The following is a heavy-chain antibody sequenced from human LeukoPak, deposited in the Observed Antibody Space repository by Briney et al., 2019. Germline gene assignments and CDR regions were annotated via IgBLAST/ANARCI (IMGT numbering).Heavy chain of an antibody. CDR2: VSHDGIQT. J-gene: IGHJ4*02. Sequence: PGGSLRLSCAASGFTFSNYAMHWVRQGLVKGRESMAVVSHDGIQTYYADSVKGRFTISRDNSKSTLFLQMNSLRAEDTAVYYCARDGGGGYNQIDFWGQGTLVTVSS. CDR1: GFTFSNYA. CDR3: ARDGGGGYNQIDF. V-gene: IGHV3-30-3*01. D-gene: IGHD5-24*01.